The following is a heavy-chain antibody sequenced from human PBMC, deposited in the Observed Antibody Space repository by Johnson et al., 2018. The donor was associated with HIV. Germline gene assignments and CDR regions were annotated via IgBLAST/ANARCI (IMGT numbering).Heavy chain of an antibody. CDR2: INSTTDGGTT. Sequence: VQLVESGGGLVQPGGSLRLSCAASGFTFSSYWMSWVRQAPGKGLEWVGRINSTTDGGTTDSAAPVRGRFTISRDDPKNTPNLQMNRLKTEDTAIYYCTTDITRIIGAKRADEAFDIWGQGTMVTVSS. CDR3: TTDITRIIGAKRADEAFDI. J-gene: IGHJ3*02. CDR1: GFTFSSYW. D-gene: IGHD3-22*01. V-gene: IGHV3-15*01.